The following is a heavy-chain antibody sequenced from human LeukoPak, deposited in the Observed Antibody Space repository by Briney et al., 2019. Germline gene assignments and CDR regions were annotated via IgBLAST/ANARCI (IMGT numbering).Heavy chain of an antibody. CDR3: ARDYYGSGSRNWFDP. J-gene: IGHJ5*02. V-gene: IGHV1-2*06. CDR1: GYTFTGYY. Sequence: ASVKVSCKASGYTFTGYYMHWVRQAPGQGLEWMGRINPSSGGTNYAQKFQGRVTMTRDTSISTAYMELSRLRSDDTAVYYCARDYYGSGSRNWFDPWGQGTLVTVSS. D-gene: IGHD3-10*01. CDR2: INPSSGGT.